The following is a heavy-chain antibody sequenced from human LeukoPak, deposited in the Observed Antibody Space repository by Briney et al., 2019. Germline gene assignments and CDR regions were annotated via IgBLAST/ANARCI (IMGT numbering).Heavy chain of an antibody. J-gene: IGHJ3*02. D-gene: IGHD2-2*02. CDR2: IIPIFGTA. CDR1: GGTFSSYA. CDR3: AREPGYCSSTSCYTI. V-gene: IGHV1-69*05. Sequence: ASVKVFCKASGGTFSSYAISWVRQAPGQGLEWMGGIIPIFGTANYAQKFQGRVTITTDEFTSTAYMELSSLRSEDTAVYYCAREPGYCSSTSCYTIWGQGTMVTVSS.